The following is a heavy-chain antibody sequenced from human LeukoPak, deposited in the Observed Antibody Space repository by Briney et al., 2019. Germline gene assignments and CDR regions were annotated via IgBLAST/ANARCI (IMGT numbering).Heavy chain of an antibody. D-gene: IGHD2-2*01. CDR1: GFTFSSYA. V-gene: IGHV4-34*01. J-gene: IGHJ4*02. CDR2: INHSGST. CDR3: ARGTLRPYIVVVPAALDY. Sequence: GSLRLSCAASGFTFSSYALSWVRQPPGKGLEWIGEINHSGSTNYNPSLKSRVTISVDTSKNQFSLKLSSVTAADTAVYYCARGTLRPYIVVVPAALDYWGQGTLVTVSS.